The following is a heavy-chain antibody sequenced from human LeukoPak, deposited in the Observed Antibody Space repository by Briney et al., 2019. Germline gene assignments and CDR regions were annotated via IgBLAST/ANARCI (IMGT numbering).Heavy chain of an antibody. CDR2: SSYSRYT. V-gene: IGHV4-59*01. J-gene: IGHJ4*02. Sequence: SETLSLTCTVDGRSIRSSYWSWNRQVPEEGLGWMTFSSYSRYTIYSPSLKRQGAISVDTSKSHCSLRLTSLTTAATATYYWARAQNDNGSMFFDSGARETLVTVSS. D-gene: IGHD4-23*01. CDR1: GRSIRSSY. CDR3: ARAQNDNGSMFFDS.